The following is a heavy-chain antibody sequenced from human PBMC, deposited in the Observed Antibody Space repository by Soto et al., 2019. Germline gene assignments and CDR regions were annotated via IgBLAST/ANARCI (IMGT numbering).Heavy chain of an antibody. Sequence: EVQLVESGGGLVQPGRSLRLSCAASGFTFDDYALHWVRQAPGKGLEWVSGISWNSDSIGYADSVKGRFTISRDNAKNSLYLQMNGLRAEDTALYYCAKSNGGSSPVWYFFDYWGQGTLVTVSS. CDR2: ISWNSDSI. D-gene: IGHD6-6*01. CDR1: GFTFDDYA. J-gene: IGHJ4*02. V-gene: IGHV3-9*01. CDR3: AKSNGGSSPVWYFFDY.